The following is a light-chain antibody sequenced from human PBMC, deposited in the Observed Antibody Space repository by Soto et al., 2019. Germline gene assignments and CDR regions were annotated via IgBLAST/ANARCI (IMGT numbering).Light chain of an antibody. CDR2: DAS. CDR1: QDISSY. Sequence: DIQMTQSPSSLSASVGDRVTITCQASQDISSYLNWYQQKPGKAPKLLMYDASNLETGVPSRFSGSGSGTDFTFTISSLQPEDIATYYCQQYDNLVTFGGGTKVEIK. CDR3: QQYDNLVT. J-gene: IGKJ4*01. V-gene: IGKV1-33*01.